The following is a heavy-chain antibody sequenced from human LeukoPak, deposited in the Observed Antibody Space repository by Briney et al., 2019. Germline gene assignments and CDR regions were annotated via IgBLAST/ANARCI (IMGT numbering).Heavy chain of an antibody. D-gene: IGHD2-8*01. CDR2: IHYSGNI. Sequence: SETLSLTCTVSGASIRSSDYYWGRIRQPPGKGLEWIGSIHYSGNIYYNPSLNSRVTISLDTSKNQFSLSLFSVTAADTAVYYCARGRYNDGVYSKTDFDSWGQGTLVTVSA. J-gene: IGHJ4*02. V-gene: IGHV4-39*07. CDR1: GASIRSSDYY. CDR3: ARGRYNDGVYSKTDFDS.